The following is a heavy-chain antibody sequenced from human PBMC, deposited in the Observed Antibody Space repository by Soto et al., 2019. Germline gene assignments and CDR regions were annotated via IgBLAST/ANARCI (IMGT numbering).Heavy chain of an antibody. V-gene: IGHV3-9*01. Sequence: PGGSLRLSCPASGFTFDAYGMHRVRQGPGKGLEWFSGITWNSATIGYADSVKGRFTISRDNAKNSLYLQMSSLTTEDTAVYYCAKDRWARDSIDVWGQGTTVTVSS. J-gene: IGHJ6*02. CDR1: GFTFDAYG. CDR2: ITWNSATI. CDR3: AKDRWARDSIDV.